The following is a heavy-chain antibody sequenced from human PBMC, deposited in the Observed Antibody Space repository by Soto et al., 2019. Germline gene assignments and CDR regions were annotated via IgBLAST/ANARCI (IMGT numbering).Heavy chain of an antibody. CDR1: GFTFNSYW. J-gene: IGHJ6*02. CDR3: ARGIRNYYGMDV. V-gene: IGHV3-74*01. CDR2: IKGDESTT. Sequence: GGSLRLSCAASGFTFNSYWMHWVRQAPGKELVWVSRIKGDESTTNYADSVKGRFTISRDNAKNTVYLQMNSLRAEDTALYYCARGIRNYYGMDVWGQGTTVTVSS. D-gene: IGHD5-18*01.